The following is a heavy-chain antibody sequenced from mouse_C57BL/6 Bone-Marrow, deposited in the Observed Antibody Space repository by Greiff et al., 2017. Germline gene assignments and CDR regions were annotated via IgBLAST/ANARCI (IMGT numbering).Heavy chain of an antibody. V-gene: IGHV1-69*01. CDR1: GYTFTSYW. CDR2: IDPSDSST. Sequence: QVQLQQPGAELVMPGASVKLSCKASGYTFTSYWMHWVKQRPGQGLEWIGEIDPSDSSTNYNQKFKGKSTLTVDKSSSTAYMQLSSLTSKESAVYYCAREFYYAMDYWGQGTSVTVSS. CDR3: AREFYYAMDY. J-gene: IGHJ4*01.